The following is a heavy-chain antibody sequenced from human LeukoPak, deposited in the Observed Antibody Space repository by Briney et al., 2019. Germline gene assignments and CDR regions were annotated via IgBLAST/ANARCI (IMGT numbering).Heavy chain of an antibody. CDR3: ARDAVVMRIYYGMDV. D-gene: IGHD3-22*01. V-gene: IGHV3-23*01. CDR2: ISGSGGST. Sequence: PGGSLRLSCAASGFTFSSYAMSWVRQAPGKGLEWVSAISGSGGSTYYADSVKGRFTISRDNSKNTLYLQMNNLRAEDTAVYYCARDAVVMRIYYGMDVWGQGTTVTVSS. J-gene: IGHJ6*02. CDR1: GFTFSSYA.